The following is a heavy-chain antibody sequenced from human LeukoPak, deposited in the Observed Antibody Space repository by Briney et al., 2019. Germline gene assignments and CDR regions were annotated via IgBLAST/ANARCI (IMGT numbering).Heavy chain of an antibody. D-gene: IGHD5-18*01. Sequence: SETLSLTCTVSGGSISSYYWSWIRQPPGKGLEWIGYNYYSGSTNYNPSLKSRVTISVDTSKTQFSLKLSSVTAADTAVYYCARRGYSYGDLDSYYSMDIWGKGTTVTISS. J-gene: IGHJ6*03. CDR1: GGSISSYY. V-gene: IGHV4-59*01. CDR2: NYYSGST. CDR3: ARRGYSYGDLDSYYSMDI.